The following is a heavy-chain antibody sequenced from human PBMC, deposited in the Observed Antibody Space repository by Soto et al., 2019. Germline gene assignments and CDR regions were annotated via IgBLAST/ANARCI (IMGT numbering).Heavy chain of an antibody. D-gene: IGHD6-19*01. J-gene: IGHJ5*01. V-gene: IGHV1-69*12. CDR3: AREGYSSCWSAF. CDR1: GGTFSSYA. CDR2: IIPIFGTA. Sequence: QVQLVQSGAEVKKPGSSVKVSCKASGGTFSSYAISWVRQTPGQGLEWMGGIIPIFGTANYAQKFQVRVTIDADESTSTAYMELSSLRSEDTALYDCAREGYSSCWSAFWGQGTLVTVSS.